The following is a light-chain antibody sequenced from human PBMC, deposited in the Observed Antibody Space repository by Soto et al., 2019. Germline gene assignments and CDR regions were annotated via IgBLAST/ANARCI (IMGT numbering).Light chain of an antibody. Sequence: SYELTQPPSVSVSPGQTASITCSGDKLGDKYTCWYQQKPGQSPVLVIYQGSWRPSGIPERFSGSNSGNTATLTISGTQAMDEADYYCQAWDSSTAVFGTGTKLTVL. CDR1: KLGDKY. J-gene: IGLJ1*01. CDR2: QGS. CDR3: QAWDSSTAV. V-gene: IGLV3-1*01.